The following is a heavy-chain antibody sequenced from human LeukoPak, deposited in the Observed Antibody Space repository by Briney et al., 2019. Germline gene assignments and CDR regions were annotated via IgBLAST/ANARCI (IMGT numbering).Heavy chain of an antibody. CDR3: TTAVVVTAFDY. D-gene: IGHD2-21*02. CDR2: ISTSSSDT. J-gene: IGHJ4*02. Sequence: PGGSLRLSCAASGFTFSDYYMTWIRQAPGKGLEWLSYISTSSSDTNYADSVKGRFTISRDNAKKSLYLQVNSLRAEDTAVYCCTTAVVVTAFDYWGQGTLVTVSS. CDR1: GFTFSDYY. V-gene: IGHV3-11*05.